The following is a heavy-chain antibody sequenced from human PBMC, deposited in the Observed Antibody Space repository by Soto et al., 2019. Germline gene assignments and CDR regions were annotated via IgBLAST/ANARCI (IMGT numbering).Heavy chain of an antibody. CDR1: GYTFTSYA. D-gene: IGHD6-19*01. J-gene: IGHJ5*02. V-gene: IGHV1-3*01. CDR3: ARGVAGPLHWFDP. CDR2: INAGNGNT. Sequence: ASVKVSCKASGYTFTSYAMHWVRQAPGQRLEWMGWINAGNGNTKCSQKFQGRVTITRDTSASTAYMELSSLRSEDTAVYYCARGVAGPLHWFDPWGQGTLVTVSS.